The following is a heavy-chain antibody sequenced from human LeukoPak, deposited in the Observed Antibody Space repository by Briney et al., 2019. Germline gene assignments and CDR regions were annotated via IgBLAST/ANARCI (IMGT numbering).Heavy chain of an antibody. V-gene: IGHV3-7*05. CDR2: IKRDGSEK. D-gene: IGHD4-17*01. J-gene: IGHJ4*02. CDR1: GFTFSNYW. CDR3: ARNKSYGDSEDY. Sequence: GGSLRLSCAASGFTFSNYWMSWVRQAPGKGLEWVANIKRDGSEKYYVDSVKGRFTISRDNAKNSLYLQMDSLRAEDTAVYYCARNKSYGDSEDYWGQGTLVTVSS.